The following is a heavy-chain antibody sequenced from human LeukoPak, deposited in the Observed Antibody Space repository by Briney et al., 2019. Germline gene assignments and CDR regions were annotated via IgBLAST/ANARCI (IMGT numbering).Heavy chain of an antibody. CDR3: ARKSSIVVVSFDY. Sequence: SETLSLTCTVSGGSISSYYWSWIRQPPGKGLEWIGYIYYSGSTNYNPSLKSRVTISVDTSKNQFSLKLSSVTAADTAVYYCARKSSIVVVSFDYWGQGTLVTVSS. V-gene: IGHV4-59*01. J-gene: IGHJ4*02. CDR1: GGSISSYY. D-gene: IGHD2-2*01. CDR2: IYYSGST.